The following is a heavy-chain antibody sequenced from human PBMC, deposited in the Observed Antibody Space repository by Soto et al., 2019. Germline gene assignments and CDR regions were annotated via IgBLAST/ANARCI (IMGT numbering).Heavy chain of an antibody. CDR2: IKSKTDGGTT. D-gene: IGHD5-18*01. CDR1: GFTFSNAW. Sequence: GGSLRLSCAASGFTFSNAWMSWVRQAPGKGLEWVGRIKSKTDGGTTDYATPVKGRFTISRDDSKNTLYLQMNSLKTEDTVVYYCTTDFTDTAMVTDWFDPWGQGTLVTVSS. J-gene: IGHJ5*02. CDR3: TTDFTDTAMVTDWFDP. V-gene: IGHV3-15*01.